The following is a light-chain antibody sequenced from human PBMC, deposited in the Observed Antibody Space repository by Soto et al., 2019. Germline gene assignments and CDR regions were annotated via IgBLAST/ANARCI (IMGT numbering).Light chain of an antibody. CDR1: QSISSN. Sequence: EIVMTQSPATLSVSPGERATLSCRASQSISSNLAWYQQKPGQAPMLLMFRTSSRATGFPARFSGSGSGTEFNLTISSLQSEDFGVYYCQQYNNWPRATFGGGTKVDIK. CDR2: RTS. J-gene: IGKJ4*01. V-gene: IGKV3-15*01. CDR3: QQYNNWPRAT.